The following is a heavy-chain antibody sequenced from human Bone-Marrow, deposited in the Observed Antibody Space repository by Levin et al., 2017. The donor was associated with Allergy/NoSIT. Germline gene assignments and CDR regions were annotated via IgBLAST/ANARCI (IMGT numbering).Heavy chain of an antibody. Sequence: GESLKISCAASGFTFSNAWMNWVRQAPGKGLEWVGRIKSKTDGGTTDYAAPVKGRFTISRDDSKNTLYLQMNSLKTEDTAVYYCTTDNVAQQRRYFDYWGQGTLVTVSS. CDR3: TTDNVAQQRRYFDY. CDR2: IKSKTDGGTT. V-gene: IGHV3-15*07. J-gene: IGHJ4*02. CDR1: GFTFSNAW. D-gene: IGHD6-25*01.